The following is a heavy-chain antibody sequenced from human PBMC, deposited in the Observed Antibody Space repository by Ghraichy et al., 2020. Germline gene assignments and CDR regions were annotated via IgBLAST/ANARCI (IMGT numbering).Heavy chain of an antibody. Sequence: GESLNISCAASGFTFSSYSMNWVRQAPGKGLEWVSSISSSSSYIYYADSVKGRFTISRDNAKNSLYLQMNSLRAEDTAVYYCARGGSTSPAILTWGQGTLVTVSS. CDR2: ISSSSSYI. J-gene: IGHJ5*02. V-gene: IGHV3-21*01. CDR1: GFTFSSYS. CDR3: ARGGSTSPAILT. D-gene: IGHD2-2*01.